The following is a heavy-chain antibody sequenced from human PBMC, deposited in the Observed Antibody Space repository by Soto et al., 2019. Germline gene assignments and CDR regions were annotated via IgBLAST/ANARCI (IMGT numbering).Heavy chain of an antibody. CDR2: FDPEDGET. D-gene: IGHD3-22*01. Sequence: ASVKVSCKVSGYTLTELSMHWVRQAPGKGLEWMGGFDPEDGETIYAQKFQGRVTMTEDTSTDTAYMELSSLRSEDTAVYYCATDRHYYDSSGYYIFDYWGQGTLVTVSS. CDR3: ATDRHYYDSSGYYIFDY. V-gene: IGHV1-24*01. J-gene: IGHJ4*02. CDR1: GYTLTELS.